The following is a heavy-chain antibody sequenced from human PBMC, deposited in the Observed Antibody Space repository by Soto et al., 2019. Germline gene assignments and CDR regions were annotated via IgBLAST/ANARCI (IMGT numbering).Heavy chain of an antibody. Sequence: SETLSLTCAVSGGSISSSNGWSWVRQPPGKGLEWIGEIYHSGSTNYNPSLKSRVTISVDKSKNQFSLKLSSVTAADTAVYYCARVGRGYCTNGVCSQLDYWGQGTLVTVSS. CDR3: ARVGRGYCTNGVCSQLDY. D-gene: IGHD2-8*01. V-gene: IGHV4-4*02. CDR2: IYHSGST. J-gene: IGHJ4*02. CDR1: GGSISSSNG.